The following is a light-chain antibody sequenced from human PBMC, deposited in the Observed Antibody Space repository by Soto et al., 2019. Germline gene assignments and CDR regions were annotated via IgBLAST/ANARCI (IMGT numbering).Light chain of an antibody. J-gene: IGLJ2*01. V-gene: IGLV1-47*02. Sequence: QSVLTQPPSASGTPGQRVTISCSGSSSNIGNNYVYWYQHLPGTAPKLLIYSNSQRPSGVPDRFSASKSGSSASLAISGLRSEDEADYYCAAWDDSLNMVFGGGTKVTVL. CDR3: AAWDDSLNMV. CDR2: SNS. CDR1: SSNIGNNY.